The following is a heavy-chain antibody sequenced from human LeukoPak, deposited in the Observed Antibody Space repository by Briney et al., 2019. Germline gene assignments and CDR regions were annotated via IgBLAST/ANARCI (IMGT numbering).Heavy chain of an antibody. CDR1: GGSISSGSYY. CDR2: MSTSGST. J-gene: IGHJ4*02. V-gene: IGHV4-61*02. CDR3: AREGGYSYGDAPLHFDY. Sequence: SQTLSLTCTVSGGSISSGSYYWSWIRQPAGKGLEWIGRMSTSGSTNYNPSLKSRVTISVDTSKNQFSLKLSSVTAADTAVYYCAREGGYSYGDAPLHFDYWGQGALVTVSS. D-gene: IGHD5-18*01.